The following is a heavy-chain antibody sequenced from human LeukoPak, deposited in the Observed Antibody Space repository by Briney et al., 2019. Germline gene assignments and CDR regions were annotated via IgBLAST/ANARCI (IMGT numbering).Heavy chain of an antibody. Sequence: PSETLSLTCNVPGGSISDTSYYWGWIRQPPGKGLEWIGSIYHTGTTYYSPSLKSRVTISVHTSKNQFSLKLSSVTAADTAVYYCARQECNGGSCYSRAIWFDPWGQGTLVTVSS. CDR1: GGSISDTSYY. CDR2: IYHTGTT. J-gene: IGHJ5*02. D-gene: IGHD2-15*01. V-gene: IGHV4-39*01. CDR3: ARQECNGGSCYSRAIWFDP.